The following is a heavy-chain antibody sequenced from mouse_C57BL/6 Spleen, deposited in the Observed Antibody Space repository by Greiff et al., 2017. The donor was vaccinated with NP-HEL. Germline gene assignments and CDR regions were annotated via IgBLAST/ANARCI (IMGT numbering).Heavy chain of an antibody. J-gene: IGHJ2*01. D-gene: IGHD1-1*01. CDR1: GYTFTNYW. Sequence: VQRVESGAELVRPGTSVKMSCKASGYTFTNYWIGWAKQRPGHGLEWIGDIYPGGGYTNYNEKFKGKATLTADKSSSTAYMQFSSLTSEDSAIYYCARYYLNYFDYWGQGTTLTVSS. V-gene: IGHV1-63*01. CDR3: ARYYLNYFDY. CDR2: IYPGGGYT.